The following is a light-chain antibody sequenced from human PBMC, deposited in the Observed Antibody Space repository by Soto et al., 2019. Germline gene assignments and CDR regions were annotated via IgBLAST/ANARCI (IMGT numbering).Light chain of an antibody. J-gene: IGLJ1*01. CDR2: EGS. Sequence: QSVLTQPASVSGSPGQSITISCTGTSSDVGSYNLVSWYQQHPGKAPKLMIYEGSKRPSGVSNRFSGSKSGNTASLTISGLQAEDEADYSCSSYASSTTPYVFGTGTKVTVL. CDR3: SSYASSTTPYV. V-gene: IGLV2-14*02. CDR1: SSDVGSYNL.